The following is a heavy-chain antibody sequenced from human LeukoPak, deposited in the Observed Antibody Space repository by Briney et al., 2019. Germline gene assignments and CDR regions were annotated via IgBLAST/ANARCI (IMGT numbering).Heavy chain of an antibody. J-gene: IGHJ4*02. V-gene: IGHV1-46*01. Sequence: ASVTVSCKASGYTFTSYYMHWVRQAPGQGLEWMGIINPSGGSTSYAQKFQGRVTMTRDMSTSTVYMDLSSLRSEDTAVYYCARSNADSDPGYWGQGTLVTVSS. CDR3: ARSNADSDPGY. CDR1: GYTFTSYY. CDR2: INPSGGST. D-gene: IGHD2-15*01.